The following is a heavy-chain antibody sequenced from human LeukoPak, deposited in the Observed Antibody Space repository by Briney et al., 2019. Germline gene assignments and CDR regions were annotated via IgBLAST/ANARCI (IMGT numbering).Heavy chain of an antibody. V-gene: IGHV4-4*02. D-gene: IGHD3-3*01. CDR3: ARGNGTDYDFWSGYYTGSWFDP. J-gene: IGHJ5*02. CDR1: GGSISSSNW. Sequence: PSGTLSLTCAVSGGSISSSNWWSWVRQPPGKGLEWIGEIYHSGSTNYNPSLKSRVTISVDKSKNQFSLKLSSVTAADTAVYYCARGNGTDYDFWSGYYTGSWFDPWGQGTLVTVPS. CDR2: IYHSGST.